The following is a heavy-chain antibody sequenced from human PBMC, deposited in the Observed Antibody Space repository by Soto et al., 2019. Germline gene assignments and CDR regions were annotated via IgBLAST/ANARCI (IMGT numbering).Heavy chain of an antibody. V-gene: IGHV5-10-1*01. CDR3: ARHISGSYNYYGMDV. J-gene: IGHJ6*02. Sequence: PGESLKISCKGSGYSFTSYWISWVRQMPGKGLEWMGRIDPSDSYTNYSPSFQGHVTISADKSISTAYLQWSSLKASDTAVYYCARHISGSYNYYGMDVWGQGTTVTV. D-gene: IGHD1-26*01. CDR1: GYSFTSYW. CDR2: IDPSDSYT.